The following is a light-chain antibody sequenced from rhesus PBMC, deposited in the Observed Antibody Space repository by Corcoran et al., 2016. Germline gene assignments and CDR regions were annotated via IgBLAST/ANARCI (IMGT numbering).Light chain of an antibody. CDR3: QQYSNWPLT. J-gene: IGKJ3*01. CDR1: QSVSSY. CDR2: GAS. Sequence: EIVMTQSPATLSLSPGERATLSCRASQSVSSYVAWYQQQPEQAPRLLIYGASSRVTGIPDRVSGRGSGTDFTLTISSLGTEDFAGYYCQQYSNWPLTFGPGTKLDIK. V-gene: IGKV3S9*01.